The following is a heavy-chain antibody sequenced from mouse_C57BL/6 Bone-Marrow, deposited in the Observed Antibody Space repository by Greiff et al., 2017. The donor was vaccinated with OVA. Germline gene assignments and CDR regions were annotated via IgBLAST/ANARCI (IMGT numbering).Heavy chain of an antibody. CDR2: IYPGSGNT. D-gene: IGHD1-1*01. Sequence: QVQLQQSGAELVRPGASVKLSCKASGYTFTDYYINWVKQRPGQGLEWIARIYPGSGNTYYNEKFKGKATLTAEKSSSTAYMQLSSLTSEDSAVYFCGIYYYGSSLYYYAMDYWGQGTSVTVSS. V-gene: IGHV1-76*01. CDR1: GYTFTDYY. CDR3: GIYYYGSSLYYYAMDY. J-gene: IGHJ4*01.